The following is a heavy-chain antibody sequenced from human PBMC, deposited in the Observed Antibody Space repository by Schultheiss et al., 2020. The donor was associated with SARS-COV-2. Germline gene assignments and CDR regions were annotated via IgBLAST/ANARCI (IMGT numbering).Heavy chain of an antibody. CDR3: ASELVRSDAFDI. CDR1: GFTFSSYA. V-gene: IGHV3-21*01. D-gene: IGHD6-6*01. J-gene: IGHJ3*02. Sequence: GGSLRLSCAASGFTFSSYAMHWVRQAPGKGLEWVSAISSSGSTIYYADSVKGRFTISRDNAKNSLYLQMNSLRAEDTAVYYCASELVRSDAFDIWGQGTMVTVSS. CDR2: ISSSGSTI.